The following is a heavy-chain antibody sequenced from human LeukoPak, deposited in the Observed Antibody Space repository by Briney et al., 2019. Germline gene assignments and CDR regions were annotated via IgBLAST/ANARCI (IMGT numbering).Heavy chain of an antibody. V-gene: IGHV3-11*06. J-gene: IGHJ5*02. CDR1: GFTFSDYY. D-gene: IGHD5/OR15-5a*01. Sequence: KPGGSLRLSCAASGFTFSDYYMSWIRLAPGKGLEWVSYISSSSSYTNYADSVKGRYTISRDNAKNSLYLQMNSLRAEDTAVYYCARDLREHTNWFDPWGQGTLVTVSS. CDR3: ARDLREHTNWFDP. CDR2: ISSSSSYT.